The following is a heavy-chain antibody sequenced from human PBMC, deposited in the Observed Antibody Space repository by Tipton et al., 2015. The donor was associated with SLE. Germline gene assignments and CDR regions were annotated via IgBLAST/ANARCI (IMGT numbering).Heavy chain of an antibody. Sequence: SLRLSCAASGFTFSSNTINWVRQAPGKGLEWVSIIYSGGTRYYADSVKGRFTISRDDSKNTLFLQMNSLRPEDTAVYYCAKSPSYCGGDCYPGYFDCWGQGTLVTVSS. CDR1: GFTFSSNT. V-gene: IGHV3-23*03. J-gene: IGHJ4*02. CDR3: AKSPSYCGGDCYPGYFDC. D-gene: IGHD2-21*01. CDR2: IYSGGTR.